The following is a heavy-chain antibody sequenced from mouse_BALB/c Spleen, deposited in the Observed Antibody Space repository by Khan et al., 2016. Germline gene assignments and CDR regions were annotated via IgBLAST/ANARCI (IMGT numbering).Heavy chain of an antibody. Sequence: VQLKQSGPELVKPGASVKVSCKASGYAFTSYTMYWVKQSPGKSLEWIGYIDPYNGGTNYNQKFKGKATLTVDKSSSTAYMHLTSLTSEDSAVYYCTSEGVTTVVAKGLDYWGQGTTLTVSA. CDR3: TSEGVTTVVAKGLDY. CDR2: IDPYNGGT. D-gene: IGHD1-1*01. CDR1: GYAFTSYT. V-gene: IGHV1S135*01. J-gene: IGHJ2*01.